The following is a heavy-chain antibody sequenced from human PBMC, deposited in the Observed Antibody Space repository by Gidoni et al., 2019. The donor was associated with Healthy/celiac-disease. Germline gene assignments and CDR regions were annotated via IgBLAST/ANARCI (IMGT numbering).Heavy chain of an antibody. J-gene: IGHJ6*02. D-gene: IGHD3-22*01. V-gene: IGHV3-7*01. CDR2: IKQDGSEK. CDR3: ARDARKYYYDSSGSRMDV. CDR1: GFTFSSYW. Sequence: EVQLVESGGGLVQPGGSLRLSCAASGFTFSSYWMSWVRQAPGKGLEWVANIKQDGSEKYYVDSVKGRFTISRDNAKNSLYLQMNSLRAEDTAVYYCARDARKYYYDSSGSRMDVWGQGTTVTVSS.